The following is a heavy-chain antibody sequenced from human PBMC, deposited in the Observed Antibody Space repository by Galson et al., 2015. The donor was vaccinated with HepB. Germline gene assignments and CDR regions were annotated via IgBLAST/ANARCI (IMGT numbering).Heavy chain of an antibody. CDR2: IYYSGST. J-gene: IGHJ5*02. V-gene: IGHV4-39*01. CDR1: GGSISSSSYY. CDR3: ARAPTHSGRRFDP. Sequence: ETLSLTCTVSGGSISSSSYYWGWIRQPPGKGLEWIGRIYYSGSTYYNPSLKSRVTISVDTSKNQFSLKLSSVTAADTAVYYCARAPTHSGRRFDPWGQGTLVTVSS. D-gene: IGHD3-10*01.